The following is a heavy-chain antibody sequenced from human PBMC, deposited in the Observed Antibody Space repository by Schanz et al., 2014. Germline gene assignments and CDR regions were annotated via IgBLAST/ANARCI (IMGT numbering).Heavy chain of an antibody. V-gene: IGHV3-13*01. CDR1: GFTLSNSD. CDR2: IGYLGDT. J-gene: IGHJ4*02. Sequence: EVQLLDSGGGLVQPGGSLRLSCAASGFTLSNSDMHWVRQGTGKGLEWVSTIGYLGDTYYPDSVKGRFTVSRDSGQNSLYLQMNSLRAGDTAVYYCARVHHYDPSGWGYFDYWGQGALVTVSS. D-gene: IGHD3-22*01. CDR3: ARVHHYDPSGWGYFDY.